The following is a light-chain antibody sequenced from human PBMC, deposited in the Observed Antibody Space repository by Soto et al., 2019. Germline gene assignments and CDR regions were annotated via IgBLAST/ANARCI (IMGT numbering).Light chain of an antibody. CDR3: SSYTSSSTSV. J-gene: IGLJ1*01. Sequence: QSVLTQPASVSGSPGQSITISCTGTSSDVGAYNYVSWYQQHPGKAPKLMIYEVSNRPSGVSNRFSGSKSGNTASLTISGLQAEDEADYYCSSYTSSSTSVFGAGTKVTAL. V-gene: IGLV2-14*01. CDR1: SSDVGAYNY. CDR2: EVS.